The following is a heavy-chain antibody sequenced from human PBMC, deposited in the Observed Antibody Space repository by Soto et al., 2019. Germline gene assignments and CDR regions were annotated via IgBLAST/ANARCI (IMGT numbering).Heavy chain of an antibody. CDR1: GGSLISGYY. D-gene: IGHD3-10*01. Sequence: LTCAVSGGSLISGYYLSWIRQPSEKGLEWIGDIYYTGNTVYNPSLNIRVTMSLDTSKNQFSLHLNYVTAADTAVYYCARGGASSKWLDPWGQGTLVTVSS. J-gene: IGHJ5*02. CDR2: IYYTGNT. CDR3: ARGGASSKWLDP. V-gene: IGHV4-61*01.